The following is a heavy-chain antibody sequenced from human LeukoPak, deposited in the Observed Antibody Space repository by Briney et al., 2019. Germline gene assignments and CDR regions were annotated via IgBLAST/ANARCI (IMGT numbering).Heavy chain of an antibody. CDR3: ARIDCSGGSCRQHYYYGMDV. CDR1: GFTFSIYG. Sequence: GGSLRLSSAASGFTFSIYGMHWVRQAPGKGLEWVAVIWNDGSNKYYADSVKGRFTISRDNSKNMMYLQMNSLRAEDTAVYYCARIDCSGGSCRQHYYYGMDVWGQGTTVTVSS. CDR2: IWNDGSNK. V-gene: IGHV3-33*01. D-gene: IGHD2-15*01. J-gene: IGHJ6*02.